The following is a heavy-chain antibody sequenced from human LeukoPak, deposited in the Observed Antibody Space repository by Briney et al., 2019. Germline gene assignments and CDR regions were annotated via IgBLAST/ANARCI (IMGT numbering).Heavy chain of an antibody. CDR2: IYASGST. V-gene: IGHV4-4*07. J-gene: IGHJ1*01. CDR3: ASGLYEVLFPYRGEYLHH. CDR1: GGSISSYY. Sequence: SETLSLTCTVSGGSISSYYWSWIRQPAGKGLEWIGRIYASGSTGYNPSLKSRVTISVDTSKNQFSLKLISVTAADTAVYYCASGLYEVLFPYRGEYLHHWGQGTLVIVSS. D-gene: IGHD2-21*01.